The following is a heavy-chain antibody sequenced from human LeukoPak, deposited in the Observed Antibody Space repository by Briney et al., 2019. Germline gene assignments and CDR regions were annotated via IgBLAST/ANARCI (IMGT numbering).Heavy chain of an antibody. Sequence: GVSLRLSCAASGFTVSSNHMSWVRQAPGKGLEWVSVIYSGGSTYYADSVKGRFTISRDNSKNTLYLQMNSLRAEDTAVYYCASHSSSWYGFDYWAREPWSPSPQ. D-gene: IGHD6-13*01. CDR1: GFTVSSNH. V-gene: IGHV3-53*01. CDR2: IYSGGST. J-gene: IGHJ4*02. CDR3: ASHSSSWYGFDY.